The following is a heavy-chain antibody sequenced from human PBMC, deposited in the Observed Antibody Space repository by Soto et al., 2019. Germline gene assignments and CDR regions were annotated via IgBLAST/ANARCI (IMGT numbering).Heavy chain of an antibody. J-gene: IGHJ4*02. CDR2: IYYSGST. CDR1: GGSISSGGYY. Sequence: PSETLSLTCTVSGGSISSGGYYWSWIRQHPGKGLEWIGYIYYSGSTDYNPSLKSRLTISLDTSKNQFSLKLSSVSAADTAVYYCARDRSNSPDYFDYWGQGTLVTVSS. CDR3: ARDRSNSPDYFDY. D-gene: IGHD6-6*01. V-gene: IGHV4-30-4*08.